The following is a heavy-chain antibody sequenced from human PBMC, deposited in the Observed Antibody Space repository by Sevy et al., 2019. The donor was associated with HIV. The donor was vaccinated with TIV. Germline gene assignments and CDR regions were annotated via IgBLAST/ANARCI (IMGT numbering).Heavy chain of an antibody. D-gene: IGHD3-10*01. J-gene: IGHJ6*02. V-gene: IGHV4-34*01. CDR1: GGSFSGYY. CDR2: INHSGST. Sequence: LETLSLTCAVYGGSFSGYYWSWIRQPPGKGLEWIGEINHSGSTNYNPSLKSRVTISVDTSKNQFSLKLSSVTAADTAVYYCARETPPYGSGSYYNRGMDVWGQGTTVTVSS. CDR3: ARETPPYGSGSYYNRGMDV.